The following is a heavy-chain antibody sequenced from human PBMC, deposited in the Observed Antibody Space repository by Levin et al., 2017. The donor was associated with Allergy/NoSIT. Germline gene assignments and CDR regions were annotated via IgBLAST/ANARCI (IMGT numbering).Heavy chain of an antibody. D-gene: IGHD2-15*01. V-gene: IGHV4-61*01. CDR2: IYYSGST. CDR1: GGSVSSGSYY. Sequence: SETLSLTCTVSGGSVSSGSYYWSWIRQPPGKGLEWIGYIYYSGSTNYNPSLKSRVTISVDTSKNQFSLKLSSVTAADTAVYYCARAKVRIAVYNWFDPWGQGTLVTVSS. CDR3: ARAKVRIAVYNWFDP. J-gene: IGHJ5*02.